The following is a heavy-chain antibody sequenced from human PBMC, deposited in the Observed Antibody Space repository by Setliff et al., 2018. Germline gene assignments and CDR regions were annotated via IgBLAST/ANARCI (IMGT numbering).Heavy chain of an antibody. V-gene: IGHV1-18*04. Sequence: ASVKVSCKASGYIFAGYYMHWVRQTPGQGLEWMGWISAYTGNTNYAQKLQGRVSMTTDTSTSTAYMELRSLTSDDTAVYYCSRLVRYCTTTTCQRASGAEFWGQGTLVTVSS. D-gene: IGHD2-8*01. CDR1: GYIFAGYY. J-gene: IGHJ4*02. CDR2: ISAYTGNT. CDR3: SRLVRYCTTTTCQRASGAEF.